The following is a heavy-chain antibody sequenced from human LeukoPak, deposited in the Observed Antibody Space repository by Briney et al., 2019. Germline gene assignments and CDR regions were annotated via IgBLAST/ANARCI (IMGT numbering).Heavy chain of an antibody. CDR1: GFTFSSYA. D-gene: IGHD6-6*01. Sequence: PGGSLRLPCAASGFTFSSYAMSWVRQAPGKGLEWVSAISGSGGSTYYADSVKGRFTISRDNSKNTLYLQMNSLRAEDTAVYYCAKDSGYSSSSYFDYWGQGTLVTVSS. J-gene: IGHJ4*02. CDR3: AKDSGYSSSSYFDY. CDR2: ISGSGGST. V-gene: IGHV3-23*01.